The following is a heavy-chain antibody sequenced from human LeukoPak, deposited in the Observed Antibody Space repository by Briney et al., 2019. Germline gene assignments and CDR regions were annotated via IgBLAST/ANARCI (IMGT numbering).Heavy chain of an antibody. CDR2: ISVNGHNT. CDR3: AKGYSSGWYDFDS. J-gene: IGHJ4*02. Sequence: PGGSLRLSCTASGFTFSNFGMSWVRQAPGKGLDWVSFISVNGHNTYYGDSVKGRFTISRDTSKNTVYLQMNSLRADDTAVYYCAKGYSSGWYDFDSWGQGTLVTVAS. CDR1: GFTFSNFG. D-gene: IGHD6-19*01. V-gene: IGHV3-23*01.